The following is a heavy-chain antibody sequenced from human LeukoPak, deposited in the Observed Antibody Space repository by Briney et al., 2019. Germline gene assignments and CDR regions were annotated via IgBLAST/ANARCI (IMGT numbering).Heavy chain of an antibody. D-gene: IGHD5-18*01. CDR1: GYSFTTYW. V-gene: IGHV5-51*01. J-gene: IGHJ4*02. CDR3: AIRAYSYEDQEWYFDY. CDR2: IYPGDSDA. Sequence: GESLKIPCQGSGYSFTTYWIGWVRQMPGKGLEWMGIIYPGDSDARYNPSFQGQVTISVDKSISTAYLQWSSLKASDTAIYYCAIRAYSYEDQEWYFDYWGQGTLVTVSS.